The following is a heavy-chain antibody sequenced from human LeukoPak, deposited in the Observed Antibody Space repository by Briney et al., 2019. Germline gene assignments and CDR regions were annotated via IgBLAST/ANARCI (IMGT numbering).Heavy chain of an antibody. Sequence: ASVKVSCKASGYTFTGYYMHWVRQAPGQGLEWMGWINPNSGGTNYAQKFQGRVAMTRDTSISTAYMELSRLRSDDTAVYYCARGLPSPGDVWYLDYWGQGTLVTVSS. J-gene: IGHJ4*02. CDR3: ARGLPSPGDVWYLDY. CDR1: GYTFTGYY. V-gene: IGHV1-2*02. CDR2: INPNSGGT. D-gene: IGHD2-8*01.